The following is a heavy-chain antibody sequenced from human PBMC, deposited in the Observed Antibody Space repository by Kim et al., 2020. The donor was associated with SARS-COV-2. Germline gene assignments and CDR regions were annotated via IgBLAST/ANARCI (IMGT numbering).Heavy chain of an antibody. V-gene: IGHV1-8*01. D-gene: IGHD2-15*01. CDR2: MNPNSGNT. CDR3: ARDYCSGGSCYPYYFDY. CDR1: GYTFTSYD. Sequence: ASVKVSCKASGYTFTSYDINWVRQATGQGLEWMGWMNPNSGNTGYAQKFQGRVTMTRNTSISTAYMELSSLRSEDTAVYYCARDYCSGGSCYPYYFDYWGQGTLVTVSS. J-gene: IGHJ4*02.